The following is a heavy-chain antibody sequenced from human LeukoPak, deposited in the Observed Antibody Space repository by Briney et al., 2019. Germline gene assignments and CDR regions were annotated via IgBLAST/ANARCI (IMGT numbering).Heavy chain of an antibody. J-gene: IGHJ4*02. D-gene: IGHD1-26*01. CDR3: ARDRGYSGSYHGLDY. Sequence: PGGSLRLSCAASGFTFSSYWMHWVRQAPGKGLVWVSRINSDGSGTTYADSVKGRFTISRDNPKNTLYLQMNSLRAEDTAVYYCARDRGYSGSYHGLDYWGQGTLVTVSS. V-gene: IGHV3-74*01. CDR1: GFTFSSYW. CDR2: INSDGSGT.